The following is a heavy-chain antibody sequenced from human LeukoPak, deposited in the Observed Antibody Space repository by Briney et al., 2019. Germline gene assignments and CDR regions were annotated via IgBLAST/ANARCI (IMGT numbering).Heavy chain of an antibody. CDR1: GDSVSSNSAA. Sequence: SQTLSLTCAISGDSVSSNSAAWNWIMQSPSTRLEWLGRTYYRSKWYNDYSVSVKSRITINPDTSKNQFSLQLNSVTPEDTAVYYCARERSIVVVPAARSYYFDYWGQGTLVTVSS. J-gene: IGHJ4*02. V-gene: IGHV6-1*01. CDR2: TYYRSKWYN. D-gene: IGHD2-2*01. CDR3: ARERSIVVVPAARSYYFDY.